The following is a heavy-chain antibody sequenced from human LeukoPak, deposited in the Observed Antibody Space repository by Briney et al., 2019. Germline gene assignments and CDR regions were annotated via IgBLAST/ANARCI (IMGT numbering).Heavy chain of an antibody. CDR1: GYTFTDYY. Sequence: ASVKVSCKVSGYTFTDYYMHSVQQAPGKGREWMGLVDPEDGETLYADKFQGRGTITADTSTDTAYMELSSLRSEDTAVYYCATDRGIAAAGALDYWGQGSLVTVSS. CDR3: ATDRGIAAAGALDY. D-gene: IGHD6-13*01. J-gene: IGHJ4*02. CDR2: VDPEDGET. V-gene: IGHV1-69-2*01.